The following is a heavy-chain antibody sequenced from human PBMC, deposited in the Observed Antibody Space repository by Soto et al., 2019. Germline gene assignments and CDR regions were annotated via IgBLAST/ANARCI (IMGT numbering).Heavy chain of an antibody. Sequence: QVQLVESGGGVVQPGRSLRLSCAASGFTFSSYGMHWVRQAPGKGLEWVAVISYDGSNKYYADSVKGRFTISRDNSKNTLYLQMNILSAEDTAVYYCAKGPAIVFVPAAMNFYYGMDVWGQGTTVTVSS. J-gene: IGHJ6*02. V-gene: IGHV3-30*18. CDR1: GFTFSSYG. CDR3: AKGPAIVFVPAAMNFYYGMDV. CDR2: ISYDGSNK. D-gene: IGHD2-2*01.